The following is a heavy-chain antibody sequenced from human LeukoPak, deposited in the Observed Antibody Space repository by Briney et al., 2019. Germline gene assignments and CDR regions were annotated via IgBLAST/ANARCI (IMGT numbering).Heavy chain of an antibody. Sequence: GGSLRLSCAASGFTFSSYGMHWVRQAPGKGLEWVAVIWYDGSNKYYADSVKGRFTISRDNSKNTLYLQMSSLRAEDTAVYYCAKDERNWNYNLASQTYDWGQGTLVTVSS. J-gene: IGHJ4*02. CDR1: GFTFSSYG. D-gene: IGHD1-7*01. V-gene: IGHV3-33*06. CDR3: AKDERNWNYNLASQTYD. CDR2: IWYDGSNK.